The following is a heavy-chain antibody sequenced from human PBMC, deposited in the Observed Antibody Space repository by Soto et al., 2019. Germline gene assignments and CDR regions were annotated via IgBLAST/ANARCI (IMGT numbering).Heavy chain of an antibody. V-gene: IGHV1-18*01. CDR2: ISAYNGNT. CDR1: GYTFTSYG. Sequence: GASVKVSCKASGYTFTSYGISWVRQASGQGLEWMGWISAYNGNTNYAQKLQGRVTMTTDTSTSTAYMELRSLRSDDTAVYYCARIGYCTNGVCPDPGYYYYGMDVWGQGTTVTVSS. D-gene: IGHD2-8*01. CDR3: ARIGYCTNGVCPDPGYYYYGMDV. J-gene: IGHJ6*02.